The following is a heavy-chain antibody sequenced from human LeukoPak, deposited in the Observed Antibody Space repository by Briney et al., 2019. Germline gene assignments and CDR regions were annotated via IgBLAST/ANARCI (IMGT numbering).Heavy chain of an antibody. CDR1: GGSINSGSFF. CDR2: IYTTGRT. D-gene: IGHD2-21*01. J-gene: IGHJ5*01. Sequence: SQTLSLTCTVSGGSINSGSFFWTWIRQPAGQPAGKGLEWIGRIYTTGRTTYNPSLESRVTISAVMSKNQFSLQLTSVTAADTAVYYCARAYYWVDSWGQGVLVSVSS. V-gene: IGHV4-61*02. CDR3: ARAYYWVDS.